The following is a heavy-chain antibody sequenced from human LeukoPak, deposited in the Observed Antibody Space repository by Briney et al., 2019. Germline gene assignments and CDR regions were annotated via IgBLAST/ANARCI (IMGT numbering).Heavy chain of an antibody. D-gene: IGHD6-13*01. Sequence: SQTLSLTCAISGDSVSSNSAAWNWIRQSPSRGLEWLGRTYYRSKWYNDYAVSVKSRITINPDTSKNQFSLQLNSVTPEDTAVYYCARGYGYSSSWGHYYYYGMDVWGQGTTVTVSS. J-gene: IGHJ6*02. CDR2: TYYRSKWYN. CDR3: ARGYGYSSSWGHYYYYGMDV. V-gene: IGHV6-1*01. CDR1: GDSVSSNSAA.